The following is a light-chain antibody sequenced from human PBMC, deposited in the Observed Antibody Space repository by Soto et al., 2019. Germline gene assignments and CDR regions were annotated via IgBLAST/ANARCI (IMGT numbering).Light chain of an antibody. Sequence: QSALTQPASASGSPGQSVTISCTGTSSDVGGYNYVSWYQQHPGKAPKLMIFEVNNRPSGVPDRFSGSKSGNTASLTVSGLQAEDEAYYYCSSYAGINNLGVFGTGTKVTVL. J-gene: IGLJ1*01. CDR1: SSDVGGYNY. CDR2: EVN. V-gene: IGLV2-8*01. CDR3: SSYAGINNLGV.